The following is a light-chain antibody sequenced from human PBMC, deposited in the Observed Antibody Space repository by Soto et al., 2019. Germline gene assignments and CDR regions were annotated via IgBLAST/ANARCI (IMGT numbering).Light chain of an antibody. CDR2: GAS. Sequence: EILMTQSPATLSMSPGERATLSCRASQSVSSNVAWYQQKHGQAPRLLIYGASNRATGIPARFSGSGSGTEFTLTISSLQSEDFAVYYCQHYNNWPPWTFGQGTKVEIK. V-gene: IGKV3-15*01. J-gene: IGKJ1*01. CDR3: QHYNNWPPWT. CDR1: QSVSSN.